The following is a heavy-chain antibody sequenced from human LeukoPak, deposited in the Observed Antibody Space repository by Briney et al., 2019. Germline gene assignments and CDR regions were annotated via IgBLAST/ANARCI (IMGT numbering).Heavy chain of an antibody. CDR2: ISWNGDGI. J-gene: IGHJ5*02. V-gene: IGHV3-9*03. Sequence: GGSLRLSCAASGFTFDDYAMHWVRQAPGKGLEWVSGISWNGDGIAYADCLKGRFTISRDNAKNILCLQINSLRAEDMAFYYCAKGRGARGYSYDYPTGFDPWGQGTLVTVSS. CDR1: GFTFDDYA. D-gene: IGHD5-18*01. CDR3: AKGRGARGYSYDYPTGFDP.